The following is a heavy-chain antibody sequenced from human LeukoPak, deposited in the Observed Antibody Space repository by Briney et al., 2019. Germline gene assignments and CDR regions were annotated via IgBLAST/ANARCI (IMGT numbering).Heavy chain of an antibody. CDR1: GFTFGSYA. V-gene: IGHV3-23*01. J-gene: IGHJ4*02. CDR2: ISGGGIT. CDR3: AKEENRADSGYYFDY. D-gene: IGHD3-22*01. Sequence: GGSLRLSCAASGFTFGSYAMSWVRQAPGKGLEWVSDISGGGITYLADSVKGRFTISRDNSKNTLYLQMSSLRAEDTAVYYCAKEENRADSGYYFDYWGQGTLVTVSS.